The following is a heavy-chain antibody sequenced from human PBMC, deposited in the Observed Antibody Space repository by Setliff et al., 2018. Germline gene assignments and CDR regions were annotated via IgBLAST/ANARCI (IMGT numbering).Heavy chain of an antibody. CDR3: AREYYYARSRNFDY. Sequence: LSLTCTVSGGSFTTYYWSWIRQSPGKGLEWIGYIYYSGSTNYNPSLKSRVSISVDTSKNRFSLRLTSVTAADTAVYYCAREYYYARSRNFDYWGQGTLVTVSS. CDR1: GGSFTTYY. D-gene: IGHD3-22*01. V-gene: IGHV4-59*01. CDR2: IYYSGST. J-gene: IGHJ4*02.